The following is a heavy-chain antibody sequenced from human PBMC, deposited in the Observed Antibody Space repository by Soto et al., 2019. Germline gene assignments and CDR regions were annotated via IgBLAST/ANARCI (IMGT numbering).Heavy chain of an antibody. V-gene: IGHV3-23*01. D-gene: IGHD6-19*01. Sequence: PGGSLRLSCAASGFTFSSYAMSWVRQAPGKGLEWVSAISGSGGSTYYADSVKGRFTISRDNAKNSLYLQMNSLRAEDTALYYCAKETKIAVAGRNTYYYYGMDVWGQGTTVTVSS. J-gene: IGHJ6*02. CDR2: ISGSGGST. CDR1: GFTFSSYA. CDR3: AKETKIAVAGRNTYYYYGMDV.